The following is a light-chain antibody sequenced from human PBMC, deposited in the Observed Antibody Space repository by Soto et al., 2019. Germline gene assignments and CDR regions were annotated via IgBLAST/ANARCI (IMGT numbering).Light chain of an antibody. CDR2: TNN. CDR1: SSNIGSNT. V-gene: IGLV1-44*01. Sequence: QSVLTQPPSASGTHGQRVTSSRSGSSSNIGSNTVNWYQQLPGTAPELLIYTNNQRPSGVPDRFSGSKSGTSASLAISGLQSEDEADYYCAAWDDSLNGLYVFGTGTNLTVL. CDR3: AAWDDSLNGLYV. J-gene: IGLJ1*01.